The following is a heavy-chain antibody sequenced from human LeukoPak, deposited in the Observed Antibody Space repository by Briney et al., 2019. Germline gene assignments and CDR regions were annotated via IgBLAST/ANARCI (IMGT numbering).Heavy chain of an antibody. CDR2: IHNSGTS. CDR3: TRGAGWLIDY. CDR1: GFISRRYS. V-gene: IGHV4-59*01. J-gene: IGHJ4*02. D-gene: IGHD3-16*01. Sequence: GSLRLSCAGSGFISRRYSMNWIRQAPGKGLEWIGYIHNSGTSTYNLSLKSRVTISADTSKNQFSLKLNSMTTADTAVYYCTRGAGWLIDYWGQGILVTVSS.